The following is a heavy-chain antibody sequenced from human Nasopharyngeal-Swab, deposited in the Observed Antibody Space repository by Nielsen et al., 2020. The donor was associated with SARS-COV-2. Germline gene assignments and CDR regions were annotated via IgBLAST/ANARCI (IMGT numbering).Heavy chain of an antibody. CDR2: ILTNGST. CDR1: GGSISSGSYY. J-gene: IGHJ3*02. CDR3: AKKDKLQHLDAFDI. Sequence: TLSLTCTVSGGSISSGSYYWSWIRPPAGKGLEWIGRILTNGSTNYNPSLKSRITISVDTSKNQFSLRLSSVTAADTAVYYCAKKDKLQHLDAFDIWGQGTVVTVSS. D-gene: IGHD6-13*01. V-gene: IGHV4-61*02.